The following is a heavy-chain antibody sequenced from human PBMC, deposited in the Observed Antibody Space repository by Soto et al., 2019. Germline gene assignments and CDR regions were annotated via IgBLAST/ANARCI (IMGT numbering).Heavy chain of an antibody. V-gene: IGHV1-69*01. D-gene: IGHD6-19*01. J-gene: IGHJ3*02. Sequence: QVQLVQSGAEVKKPGSSVKVSCKASGGTFSSYAISWVRQAPGQGLEWMGGIIPIFGTANYAQKVHGRVTITADESTSRAYIELSSLRSEDKAVYYCARAPRMAVAGTGAAFDIWGQGTMVTVSS. CDR1: GGTFSSYA. CDR3: ARAPRMAVAGTGAAFDI. CDR2: IIPIFGTA.